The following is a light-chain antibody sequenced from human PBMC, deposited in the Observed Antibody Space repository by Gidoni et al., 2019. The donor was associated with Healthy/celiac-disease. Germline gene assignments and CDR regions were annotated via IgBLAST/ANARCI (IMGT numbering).Light chain of an antibody. CDR1: QSVSSSY. J-gene: IGKJ2*01. CDR3: QQYGSSHYT. V-gene: IGKV3-20*01. CDR2: GAS. Sequence: IVLTQSPGTLSLSPGERATLSCRASQSVSSSYLAWYQQKPGQAPRLLIYGASSRATGIPDRFSGSGSGTDFTLTISRLEPEDFAVYYCQQYGSSHYTFGQGTKLEIK.